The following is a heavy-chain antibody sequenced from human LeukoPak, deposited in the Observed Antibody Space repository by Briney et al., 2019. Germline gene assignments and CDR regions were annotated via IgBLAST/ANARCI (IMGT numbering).Heavy chain of an antibody. D-gene: IGHD2-15*01. V-gene: IGHV3-7*01. CDR1: GFTFSSYW. Sequence: PGGSLRLSRAASGFTFSSYWMSWVRQAPGKGLEWVANIKEDGTEKSYVDSVKGRFTISRDNAKNSLYLQMHSLRAEDTAVYYCAKDPRVVVAATLAWGQGTLVTVSS. J-gene: IGHJ5*02. CDR2: IKEDGTEK. CDR3: AKDPRVVVAATLA.